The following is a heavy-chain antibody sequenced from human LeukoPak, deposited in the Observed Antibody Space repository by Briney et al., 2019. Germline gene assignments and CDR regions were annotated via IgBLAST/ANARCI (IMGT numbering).Heavy chain of an antibody. Sequence: AGSLRLSCAASGFTFSSYGMHWVRQAPGKGLEWVAVISYDGSNKYYADSVKGRFTISRDNSKNTLYLQMNSLRAEDTAVYYCAKDRGRLGELSSYWGQGTLVTVSS. V-gene: IGHV3-30*18. D-gene: IGHD3-16*02. CDR2: ISYDGSNK. CDR3: AKDRGRLGELSSY. J-gene: IGHJ4*02. CDR1: GFTFSSYG.